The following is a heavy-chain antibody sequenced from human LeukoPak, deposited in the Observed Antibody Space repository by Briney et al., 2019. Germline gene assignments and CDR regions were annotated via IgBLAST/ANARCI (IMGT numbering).Heavy chain of an antibody. D-gene: IGHD5-12*01. CDR1: GFTFSSYG. Sequence: GGSLRLSCAASGFTFSSYGMHWVRQAPGKGLEWVAVIWYDGSNKYYADSVKGRFTISRDNSKNTLYLQMNSLRAEDTAVYYCAKAVDIVASEYYFDYWGQGTLVTVSS. V-gene: IGHV3-33*06. J-gene: IGHJ4*02. CDR3: AKAVDIVASEYYFDY. CDR2: IWYDGSNK.